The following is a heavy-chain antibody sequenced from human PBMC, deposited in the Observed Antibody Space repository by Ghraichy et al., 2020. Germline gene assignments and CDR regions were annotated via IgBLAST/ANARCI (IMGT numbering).Heavy chain of an antibody. CDR1: GFTFSSYA. D-gene: IGHD6-19*01. CDR3: AKGLETVTGTRTVDY. J-gene: IGHJ4*02. Sequence: GGSLRLSCVASGFTFSSYALTWVRHAPDKGLEWVSGISGPSDTIFYADSVKGRFTISRDNSKNTLYLQMNSLRAEDTAVYYCAKGLETVTGTRTVDYWGQGTLVTVSS. CDR2: ISGPSDTI. V-gene: IGHV3-23*01.